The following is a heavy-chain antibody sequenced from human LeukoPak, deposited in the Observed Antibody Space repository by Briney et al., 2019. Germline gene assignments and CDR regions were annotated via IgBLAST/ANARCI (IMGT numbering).Heavy chain of an antibody. CDR1: GYTFTSYD. CDR2: MNPNSGNT. D-gene: IGHD3-22*01. Sequence: ASVKVSCKASGYTFTSYDINWVRQATGQGLEWMGWMNPNSGNTGYAQKFQGRVTMTRDTSTSTVYMELSSLRSEDTAVYYCARRHYYDSSGHFDYWGQGTLVTVSS. CDR3: ARRHYYDSSGHFDY. V-gene: IGHV1-8*01. J-gene: IGHJ4*02.